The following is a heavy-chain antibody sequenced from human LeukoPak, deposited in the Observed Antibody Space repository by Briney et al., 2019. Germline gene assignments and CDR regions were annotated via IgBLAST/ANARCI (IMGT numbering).Heavy chain of an antibody. CDR1: GGSISSSSYY. D-gene: IGHD6-19*01. CDR3: AKGQDIGGWSYYFDH. J-gene: IGHJ4*02. CDR2: ISGSGVNT. Sequence: EALSLTCTVSGGSISSSSYYWGWIRQPPGKGLEWVSAISGSGVNTYYPDSMKGRFSISRDNSKNTVYLQMNSLRAEDSAVYYCAKGQDIGGWSYYFDHWGQGSLVTVSS. V-gene: IGHV3-23*01.